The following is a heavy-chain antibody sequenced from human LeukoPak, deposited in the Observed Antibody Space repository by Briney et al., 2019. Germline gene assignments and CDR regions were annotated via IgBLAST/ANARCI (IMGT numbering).Heavy chain of an antibody. V-gene: IGHV4-59*01. J-gene: IGHJ4*02. Sequence: PSETLSLTCTVSGGSISSYYWSWIRQPPGKGLEWIGYIYYSGSTNYNPSLMSRVTISVDTSKKQFSLKVSSVSAADTAVYYCARTAHSTPGIAVLWGQGTLVTVSS. CDR2: IYYSGST. CDR1: GGSISSYY. D-gene: IGHD6-19*01. CDR3: ARTAHSTPGIAVL.